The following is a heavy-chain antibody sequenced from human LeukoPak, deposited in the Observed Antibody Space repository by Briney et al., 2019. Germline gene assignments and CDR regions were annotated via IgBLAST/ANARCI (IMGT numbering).Heavy chain of an antibody. CDR1: GYPFTSYD. CDR3: VIGLRFLEWPAG. CDR2: MNPNSGNT. D-gene: IGHD3-3*01. Sequence: GASVKVSCKASGYPFTSYDINWVRQATGQGLEWMGWMNPNSGNTGYAQKFQGRVTMTRNTSISTAYMELSSLRSEDTAVYYCVIGLRFLEWPAGWGQGTLVTVSS. J-gene: IGHJ4*02. V-gene: IGHV1-8*01.